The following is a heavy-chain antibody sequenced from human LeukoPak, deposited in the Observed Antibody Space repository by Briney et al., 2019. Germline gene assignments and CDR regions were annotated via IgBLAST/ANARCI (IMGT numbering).Heavy chain of an antibody. CDR2: IGSSGSYI. J-gene: IGHJ4*02. Sequence: GGSLRLSCEVSGFTFSSYHMNWVRQAPGKGLEWVSSIGSSGSYICYADSLTGRFTISRDNAKNSLYLQMNSLRAEDTAMYYCARRATTERGHSYGLDFWGQGTLVTVSS. CDR1: GFTFSSYH. D-gene: IGHD5-18*01. CDR3: ARRATTERGHSYGLDF. V-gene: IGHV3-21*01.